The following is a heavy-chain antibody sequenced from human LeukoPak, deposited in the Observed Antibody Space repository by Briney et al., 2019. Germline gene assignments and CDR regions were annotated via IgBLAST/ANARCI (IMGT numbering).Heavy chain of an antibody. CDR1: GYTFTDYY. CDR3: ATRYYCSSTSCPY. J-gene: IGHJ4*02. CDR2: VDPEDGET. Sequence: ASVKVSCKVSGYTFTDYYMHWVQQAPGKGLEWMGRVDPEDGETIYAEKFQRRVTITADTSTDTAYMELSSLRSEDTAVYYCATRYYCSSTSCPYWGQGTLVTVSS. D-gene: IGHD2-2*01. V-gene: IGHV1-69-2*01.